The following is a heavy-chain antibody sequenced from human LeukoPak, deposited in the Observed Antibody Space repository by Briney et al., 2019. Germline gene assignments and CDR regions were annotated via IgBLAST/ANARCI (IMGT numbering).Heavy chain of an antibody. CDR1: GYSISSGYY. CDR2: IYHSGST. V-gene: IGHV4-38-2*02. J-gene: IGHJ5*02. Sequence: NPSETLSLTCTVSGYSISSGYYWGWIRQPPGKGLEWIGSIYHSGSTYYNPSLKSRVTISVDTSKNQFSLKLSSVTAADTAVYYYARDDITMVRGAVDWFDPWGQGTLVTVSS. D-gene: IGHD3-10*01. CDR3: ARDDITMVRGAVDWFDP.